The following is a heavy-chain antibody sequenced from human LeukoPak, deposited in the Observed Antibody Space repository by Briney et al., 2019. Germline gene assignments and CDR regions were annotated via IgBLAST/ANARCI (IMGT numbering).Heavy chain of an antibody. Sequence: GESLRLSCAASGFTFSSYSMNWVRQAPGKGLEWVSSISTSSGDIYYADSVKGRFTISRDNAKNSLYLQMNSLRAEDTAVYYCARGQSSYYYDSSGYYYGPRFDYWGQGTLVTVSS. CDR1: GFTFSSYS. D-gene: IGHD3-22*01. CDR3: ARGQSSYYYDSSGYYYGPRFDY. J-gene: IGHJ4*02. V-gene: IGHV3-21*01. CDR2: ISTSSGDI.